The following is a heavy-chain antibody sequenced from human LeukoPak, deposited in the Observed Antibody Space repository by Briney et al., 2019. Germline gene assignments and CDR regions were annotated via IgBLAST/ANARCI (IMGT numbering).Heavy chain of an antibody. V-gene: IGHV4-34*01. Sequence: RPSETLSLTCAVYGGSFSGYYWSWIRQPPGKGLEWIGEINHSGSTNYNPSLKSRVTISVDTSKNQFSLKLSSVTAADTAVYYCARQIDIEEMATSAFDYWGQGTLVTVSS. CDR1: GGSFSGYY. CDR3: ARQIDIEEMATSAFDY. J-gene: IGHJ4*02. D-gene: IGHD5-24*01. CDR2: INHSGST.